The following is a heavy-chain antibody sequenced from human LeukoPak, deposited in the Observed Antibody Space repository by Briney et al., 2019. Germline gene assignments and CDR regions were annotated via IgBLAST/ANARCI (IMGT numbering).Heavy chain of an antibody. V-gene: IGHV4-39*07. CDR1: GGSISSSSYY. D-gene: IGHD6-13*01. Sequence: PSETLSLTCTVSGGSISSSSYYWGWIRQPPGKGLEWIGSIYYSGSTYYNPSLKSRVTISVATSKNQFSLKLSSVTAADTDVYYWAGDGYRKPYFFDDWGQGTLVTVSS. CDR2: IYYSGST. J-gene: IGHJ4*02. CDR3: AGDGYRKPYFFDD.